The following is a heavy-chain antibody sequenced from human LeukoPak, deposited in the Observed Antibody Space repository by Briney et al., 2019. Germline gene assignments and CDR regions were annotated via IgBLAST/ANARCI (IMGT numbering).Heavy chain of an antibody. V-gene: IGHV3-7*01. CDR3: ASEREGGSGSYSWFDP. Sequence: GGSLRLSCAASGFTFSSYWMSWVRQAPGKGLEWVANIKQDGSEKYYVDSVKGRFTISRDNAKNSLYLQMNSLRAEDTAVYYCASEREGGSGSYSWFDPWGQGTLVTVSS. CDR2: IKQDGSEK. D-gene: IGHD3-10*01. CDR1: GFTFSSYW. J-gene: IGHJ5*02.